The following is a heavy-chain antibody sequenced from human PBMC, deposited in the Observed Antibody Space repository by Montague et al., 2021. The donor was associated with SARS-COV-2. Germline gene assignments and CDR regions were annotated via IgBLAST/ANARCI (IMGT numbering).Heavy chain of an antibody. Sequence: SETLSLTCSVSGFSISSGYYWGWIRQTPGKGPEWIGSRYQNGATYYSPSLKRPVTILLDTSKNQFSLILTSVTAADTAVYYCARSGVGIFDFSYFDSWGQGSLVIVSS. CDR3: ARSGVGIFDFSYFDS. D-gene: IGHD3-3*01. V-gene: IGHV4-38-2*02. CDR1: GFSISSGYY. J-gene: IGHJ4*02. CDR2: RYQNGAT.